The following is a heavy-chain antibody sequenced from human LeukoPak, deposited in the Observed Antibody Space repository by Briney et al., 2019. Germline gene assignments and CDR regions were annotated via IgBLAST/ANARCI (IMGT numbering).Heavy chain of an antibody. CDR1: GYSISSGYY. CDR2: IYHSGST. D-gene: IGHD3-22*01. V-gene: IGHV4-38-2*02. CDR3: ARDRVTMTNREFDY. J-gene: IGHJ4*02. Sequence: PSETLSLTCAVSGYSISSGYYWGWIRQPPGKGLEWIGGIYHSGSTYCNPSLKSRVTISVGTSKNQFYLKLSSVTAADTAVYYCARDRVTMTNREFDYWGQGTLVTVSS.